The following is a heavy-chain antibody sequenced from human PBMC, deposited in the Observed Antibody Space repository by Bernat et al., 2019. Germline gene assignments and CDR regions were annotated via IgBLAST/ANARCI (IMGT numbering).Heavy chain of an antibody. D-gene: IGHD6-19*01. J-gene: IGHJ4*02. CDR3: ARDGIAVAGTLDY. Sequence: QVQLVESGGGVVQPGRSLRLSCAASGFTFSSYGMHWVRQAPGKGLEWVAVIWYDGSNKYYADSVKGRFTISRDNSKNTLYLQMNSLRAEDTAVYYCARDGIAVAGTLDYWCQGTLVTVSS. CDR2: IWYDGSNK. CDR1: GFTFSSYG. V-gene: IGHV3-33*01.